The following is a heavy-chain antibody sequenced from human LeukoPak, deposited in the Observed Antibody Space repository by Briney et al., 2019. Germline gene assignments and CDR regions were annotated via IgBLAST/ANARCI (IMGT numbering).Heavy chain of an antibody. J-gene: IGHJ3*02. Sequence: SVKVSCKASGGTFSSYAISWVRQAPGQGLEWMGGIIPIFGTANYAQEFQGRVTITADESTSTAYMELSSLRSEDTAVYYCARAIPEMATIIGAFDIWGQGTMVTVSS. CDR3: ARAIPEMATIIGAFDI. CDR1: GGTFSSYA. D-gene: IGHD5-24*01. V-gene: IGHV1-69*13. CDR2: IIPIFGTA.